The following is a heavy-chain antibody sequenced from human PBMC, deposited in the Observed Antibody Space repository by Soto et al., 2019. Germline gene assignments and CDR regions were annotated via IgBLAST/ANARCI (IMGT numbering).Heavy chain of an antibody. D-gene: IGHD2-8*01. CDR3: ARPLPTGWELLANGY. CDR2: SASGLNT. V-gene: IGHV3-53*01. CDR1: GFTVSSNY. J-gene: IGHJ4*02. Sequence: PGGSLRLSCAASGFTVSSNYMSWVRQAPGKGLEWVSGVSASGLNTDYADPVKGRFYISRDNSKNTVSLHMNSLTAEDTPVYYCARPLPTGWELLANGYWGLGALVTVSS.